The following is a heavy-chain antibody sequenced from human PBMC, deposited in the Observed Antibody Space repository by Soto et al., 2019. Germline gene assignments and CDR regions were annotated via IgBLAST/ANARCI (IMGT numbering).Heavy chain of an antibody. J-gene: IGHJ3*02. V-gene: IGHV4-34*01. Sequence: PSETLSLTCAVYGGSFSGYYWSWIRQPPGKGLEWIGEINHSGSTNYNPSLKSRVTISVDTSKNQFSLKLSSVTAADTAVYYCARGKEMATMGAFDIWGQGTMVTVSS. CDR2: INHSGST. D-gene: IGHD5-12*01. CDR1: GGSFSGYY. CDR3: ARGKEMATMGAFDI.